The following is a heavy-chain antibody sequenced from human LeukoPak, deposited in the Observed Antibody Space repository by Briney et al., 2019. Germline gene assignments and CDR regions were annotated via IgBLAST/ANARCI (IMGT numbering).Heavy chain of an antibody. CDR3: ARNDFWSGYSAAAYFDY. CDR2: IYYSGST. D-gene: IGHD3-3*01. CDR1: GGSISSSSYY. V-gene: IGHV4-39*01. Sequence: PSETLSLTCTVSGGSISSSSYYWGWIRQPPGKGLEWIGSIYYSGSTYYNPSLKSRVTISVDTSKNQLSLKLSSVTAADTAVYYCARNDFWSGYSAAAYFDYWGQGTLVTVSS. J-gene: IGHJ4*02.